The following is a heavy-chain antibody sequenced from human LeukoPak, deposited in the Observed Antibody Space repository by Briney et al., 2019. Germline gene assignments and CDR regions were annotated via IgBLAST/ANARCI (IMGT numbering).Heavy chain of an antibody. CDR2: MNPNSGNT. CDR1: GYSFTTYA. Sequence: GASVKVSCKASGYSFTTYAMNWVRQAPGQGLEWMGWMNPNSGNTGYAQKFQGRVTITRNTSISTAYMELSSLRSEDTAVYYCARDLVAGKGRDFDYWGQGTLVTVSS. J-gene: IGHJ4*02. CDR3: ARDLVAGKGRDFDY. D-gene: IGHD6-19*01. V-gene: IGHV1-8*03.